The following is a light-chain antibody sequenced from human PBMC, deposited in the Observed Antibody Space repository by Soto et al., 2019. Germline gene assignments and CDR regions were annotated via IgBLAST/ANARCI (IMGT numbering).Light chain of an antibody. Sequence: DVQMTQSPSSLSASVGDRVTITCRASQTISYFLNWYQQKPGKAPKLLIYGASSLQSGVPSRFSGSGSGTDFTLTISSLQPEDFATYYCQQTYSTPITFGQGTRLEIK. CDR3: QQTYSTPIT. CDR1: QTISYF. V-gene: IGKV1-39*01. J-gene: IGKJ5*01. CDR2: GAS.